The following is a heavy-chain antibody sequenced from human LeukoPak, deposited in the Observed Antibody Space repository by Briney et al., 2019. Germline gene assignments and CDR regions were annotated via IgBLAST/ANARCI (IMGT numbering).Heavy chain of an antibody. V-gene: IGHV3-30*04. CDR1: GFIFSSCA. CDR3: AKEAMYYDNSGSNWFDP. Sequence: GGSLRLSCVASGFIFSSCAMYWVRQAPGKGLEWVAVISHDGTIEYYTDSVKGRFTISRDNSKNRLYLQMNSLRAEDTAMYYCAKEAMYYDNSGSNWFDPWGQGTLVIVSS. D-gene: IGHD3-22*01. CDR2: ISHDGTIE. J-gene: IGHJ5*02.